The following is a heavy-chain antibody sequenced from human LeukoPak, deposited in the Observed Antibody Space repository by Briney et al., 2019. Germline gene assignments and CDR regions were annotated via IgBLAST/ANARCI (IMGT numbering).Heavy chain of an antibody. CDR2: INTDGSIT. CDR1: GFTFSDYW. V-gene: IGHV3-74*01. Sequence: GGSLRLSCAASGFTFSDYWIHWVRQAPGKGLVWVSRINTDGSITNYADSVKGRFSISRDNAKNTLYLQMSSLRAEDTAAYYCARDRGPRTGFMVREAYDYWGQGTLVTVSS. J-gene: IGHJ4*02. CDR3: ARDRGPRTGFMVREAYDY. D-gene: IGHD3-10*01.